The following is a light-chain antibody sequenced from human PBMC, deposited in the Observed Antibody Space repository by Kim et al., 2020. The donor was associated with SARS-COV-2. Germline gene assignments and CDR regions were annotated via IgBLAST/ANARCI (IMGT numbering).Light chain of an antibody. Sequence: GQKVTISCSGRSSNMGNNYVSWYQQLPGTAPKLLIYDNNKRPSGIPDRFSGSKSGTSATLGITGLQTGDEADYYCGTWDSSLSARVFGGGTQLTVL. CDR2: DNN. CDR3: GTWDSSLSARV. V-gene: IGLV1-51*01. J-gene: IGLJ2*01. CDR1: SSNMGNNY.